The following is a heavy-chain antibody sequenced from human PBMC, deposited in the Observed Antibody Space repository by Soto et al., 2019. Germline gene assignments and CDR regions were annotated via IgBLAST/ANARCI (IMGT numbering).Heavy chain of an antibody. CDR3: AKDPITIFGVVTELDY. D-gene: IGHD3-3*01. CDR2: ISGSGGST. CDR1: GFTFSSYA. J-gene: IGHJ4*02. Sequence: GGSLRLSCAASGFTFSSYAMSWVRQAPGKWLEWVSAISGSGGSTYYADSVKGRFTISRDNSKNTLYLQMNSLRAEDTAVYYCAKDPITIFGVVTELDYWGQGTLVTVSS. V-gene: IGHV3-23*01.